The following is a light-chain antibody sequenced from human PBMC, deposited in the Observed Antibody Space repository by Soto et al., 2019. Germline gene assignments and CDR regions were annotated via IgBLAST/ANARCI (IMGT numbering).Light chain of an antibody. V-gene: IGLV2-8*01. J-gene: IGLJ1*01. CDR3: SSYAGSNNLGV. Sequence: QSVLTQPPSASGSPGQSVTISCTGTSSDVGGYNYVSWYQQHPGKAPKLMIYEVSKRPSGVPDRFSGSKSGNTASLTVSWLQAEDEADYYCSSYAGSNNLGVFGTGTKLTVL. CDR1: SSDVGGYNY. CDR2: EVS.